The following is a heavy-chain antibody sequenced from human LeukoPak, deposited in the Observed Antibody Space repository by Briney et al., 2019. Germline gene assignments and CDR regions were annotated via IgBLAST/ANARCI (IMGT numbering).Heavy chain of an antibody. CDR1: GFTFSSDS. CDR2: ISSSSSYI. CDR3: ALGYCSSTSSQTTWLDP. Sequence: GGSLRLSCAASGFTFSSDSMNWVRQAPGKGLEWVSSISSSSSYIYYADSVKGRFTISRDKAKNSLYLQMNSLRAEDTAVYYCALGYCSSTSSQTTWLDPCGQGTLVTVSS. J-gene: IGHJ5*02. D-gene: IGHD2-2*01. V-gene: IGHV3-21*01.